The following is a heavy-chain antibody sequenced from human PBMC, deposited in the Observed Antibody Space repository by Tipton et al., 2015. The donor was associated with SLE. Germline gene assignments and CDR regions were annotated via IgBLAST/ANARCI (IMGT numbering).Heavy chain of an antibody. CDR2: IKEDGSDK. Sequence: SLRLSCAASGFTFSSYWMSWVRQAPGKGLEWVANIKEDGSDKYYVDSVKGRFTISRDNAKDSLYLQMNSLKTEDTAVYYCTRFPYYDFWSGYWFDYWGQGTLVTVSS. V-gene: IGHV3-7*03. D-gene: IGHD3-3*01. J-gene: IGHJ4*02. CDR3: TRFPYYDFWSGYWFDY. CDR1: GFTFSSYW.